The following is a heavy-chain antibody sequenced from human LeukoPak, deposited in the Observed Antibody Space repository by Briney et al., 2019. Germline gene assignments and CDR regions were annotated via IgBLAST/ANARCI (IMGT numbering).Heavy chain of an antibody. CDR1: GYTFTSYY. J-gene: IGHJ4*02. CDR3: AREAVVPAAIVGPFDY. V-gene: IGHV1-46*01. CDR2: INPSGGST. D-gene: IGHD2-2*01. Sequence: ASVKVSCKASGYTFTSYYMHWVRQAPGQGLEWMGIINPSGGSTSYAQKFQGRVTMTRDTSTSTVYMELSSLRSEDTAVYYCAREAVVPAAIVGPFDYWGQGTLVTVSS.